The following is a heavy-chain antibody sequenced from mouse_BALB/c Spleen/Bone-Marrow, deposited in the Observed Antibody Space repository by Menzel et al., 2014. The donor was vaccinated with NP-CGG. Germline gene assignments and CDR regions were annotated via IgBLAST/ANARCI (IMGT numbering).Heavy chain of an antibody. J-gene: IGHJ4*01. CDR2: ILPGSGNT. D-gene: IGHD1-1*01. V-gene: IGHV1-9*01. CDR1: GYTFSSYG. CDR3: AREDITTVVEMDY. Sequence: VQLQQSGAELMKPGASVKISCKATGYTFSSYGIEWVKQRPGHGLEWIGEILPGSGNTNYNEKFKGKATFTADTSSNTAYTQLSSLTSEGSAVYYCAREDITTVVEMDYWGQGTSVTVSS.